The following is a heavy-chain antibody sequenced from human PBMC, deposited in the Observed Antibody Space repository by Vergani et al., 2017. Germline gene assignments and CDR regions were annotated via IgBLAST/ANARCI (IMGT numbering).Heavy chain of an antibody. J-gene: IGHJ5*02. CDR3: ASDTHSGQRADR. CDR1: FDSIRNLY. CDR2: IHYSENT. Sequence: QVQLQESGPGLVKSSETLSLTCSVSFDSIRNLYCNWIRQPPGKGLEWIGSIHYSENTNYNPSLKTQVTISVDTSKNQVSLTLTSVTAADTAVYYFASDTHSGQRADRWVQGILVTV. V-gene: IGHV4-59*11. D-gene: IGHD6-19*01.